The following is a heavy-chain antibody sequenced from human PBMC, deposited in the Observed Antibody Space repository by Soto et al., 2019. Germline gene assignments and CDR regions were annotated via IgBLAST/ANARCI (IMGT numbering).Heavy chain of an antibody. D-gene: IGHD3-22*01. Sequence: QVQLVESGGGVVQPGGSLRLSCVGSGFTFSRYGLHWVRQTPGKGLEWVAVISFTGTTKYYADSVKGRFTISRDNSKSTVYLEMNRLTADDSAMYFCAQDAKTGFSYDPENWRQGTLVTVSS. CDR3: AQDAKTGFSYDPEN. V-gene: IGHV3-30*18. CDR1: GFTFSRYG. J-gene: IGHJ4*02. CDR2: ISFTGTTK.